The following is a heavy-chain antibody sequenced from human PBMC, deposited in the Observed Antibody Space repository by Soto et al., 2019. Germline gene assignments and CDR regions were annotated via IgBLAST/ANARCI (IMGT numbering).Heavy chain of an antibody. CDR1: GGSISSGGYC. J-gene: IGHJ4*02. CDR3: ARARNGVDY. Sequence: SETLSLTCAVSGGSISSGGYCWSWIRQPPGKGLEWIGYIYHSGSTYYNPSLKSRVTISVDRSKNQFSLKLSSVTAADTAVYYCARARNGVDYWGQGTLVTVS. CDR2: IYHSGST. V-gene: IGHV4-30-2*01. D-gene: IGHD3-10*01.